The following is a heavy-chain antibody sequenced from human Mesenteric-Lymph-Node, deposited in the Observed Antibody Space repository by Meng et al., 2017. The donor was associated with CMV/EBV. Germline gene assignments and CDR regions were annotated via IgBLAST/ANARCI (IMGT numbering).Heavy chain of an antibody. D-gene: IGHD3-10*01. CDR1: GYSISSGYN. CDR3: ARDSGGLGPWYYFDY. J-gene: IGHJ4*02. Sequence: SETLSLTCTVSGYSISSGYNWGWIRQPPGKGLEWIGSIYHTGRNYYNPSLKSRVTISVDTSKNQFSLKLSSVTAADTAVYYCARDSGGLGPWYYFDYWGQGTLVTVSS. V-gene: IGHV4-38-2*02. CDR2: IYHTGRN.